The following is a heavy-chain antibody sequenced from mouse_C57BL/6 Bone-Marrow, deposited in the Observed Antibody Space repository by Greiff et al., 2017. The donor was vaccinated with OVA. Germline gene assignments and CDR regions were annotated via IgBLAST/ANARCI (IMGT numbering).Heavy chain of an antibody. Sequence: QVQLQQPGAELVKPGASVKMSCKASGYTFTSYWITWVKQRPGQGLEWIGDIYPGSGSTNYNEKFKSKATLTVDTSSSTAYMQLSSLTSEDSAVYYCAKEAYYYGSSYSPFAYWGQGTLVTVSA. D-gene: IGHD1-1*01. V-gene: IGHV1-55*01. CDR3: AKEAYYYGSSYSPFAY. CDR2: IYPGSGST. J-gene: IGHJ3*01. CDR1: GYTFTSYW.